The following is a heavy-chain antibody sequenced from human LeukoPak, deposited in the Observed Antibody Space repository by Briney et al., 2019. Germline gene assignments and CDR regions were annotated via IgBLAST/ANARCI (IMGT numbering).Heavy chain of an antibody. Sequence: TSETLSLTCAVSGGSFSGYYWTWIRQPPGKGLEWIGEINHSGNANYNPSLKSRVTISVDTSKNQFSLKLSSVTAADTAVYYCARGPTDTAMVYGYWGQGTLVTVSS. CDR1: GGSFSGYY. D-gene: IGHD5-18*01. V-gene: IGHV4-34*01. CDR3: ARGPTDTAMVYGY. J-gene: IGHJ4*02. CDR2: INHSGNA.